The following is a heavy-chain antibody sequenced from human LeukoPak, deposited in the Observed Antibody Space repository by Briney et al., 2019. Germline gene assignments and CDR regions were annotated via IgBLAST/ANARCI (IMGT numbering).Heavy chain of an antibody. J-gene: IGHJ4*02. CDR3: AGKLERWWDY. V-gene: IGHV4-59*01. CDR1: GGSISSYY. Sequence: SETLSLTCTVSGGSISSYYWSWIRQPPGKGLEWIGYIYYSESTNYNPSLKSRVTISVDTSKNQFSLNLSSVTAADTAVYYCAGKLERWWDYWGQGTLVTVSS. CDR2: IYYSEST. D-gene: IGHD1-1*01.